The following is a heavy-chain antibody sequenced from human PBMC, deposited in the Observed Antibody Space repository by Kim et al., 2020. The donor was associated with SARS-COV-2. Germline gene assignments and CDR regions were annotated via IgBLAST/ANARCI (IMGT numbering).Heavy chain of an antibody. J-gene: IGHJ5*02. V-gene: IGHV4-61*01. CDR3: ASDRLKDYYRLTGIGRFEP. D-gene: IGHD3-22*01. CDR1: GGSANSGNFF. Sequence: SETLSLTCTDSGGSANSGNFFWSWIRQPPGKGLEWIGNIYYSGSTNYNPSVKSRVTISIDTSKNKLSLKVTSVTAADKAVYYCASDRLKDYYRLTGIGRFEPWGQGTLDTVSS. CDR2: IYYSGST.